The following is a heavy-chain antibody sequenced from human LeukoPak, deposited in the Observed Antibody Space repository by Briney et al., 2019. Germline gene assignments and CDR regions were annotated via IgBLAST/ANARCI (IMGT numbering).Heavy chain of an antibody. Sequence: GGSLRLSCAASGFTFSDYTMNWVRLAPGKGLEWVSSISGSSNYIYYADSVKGRFTISRGNAKNSLYLQMNSLRVEDTAVYYCAKETTVAGFYPYFDYWGQGTLVTVSS. CDR1: GFTFSDYT. V-gene: IGHV3-21*01. J-gene: IGHJ4*02. CDR3: AKETTVAGFYPYFDY. D-gene: IGHD6-19*01. CDR2: ISGSSNYI.